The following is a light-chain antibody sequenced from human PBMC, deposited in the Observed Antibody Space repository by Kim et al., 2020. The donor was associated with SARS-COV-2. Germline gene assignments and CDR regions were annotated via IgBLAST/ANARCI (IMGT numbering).Light chain of an antibody. CDR1: QSIDTY. V-gene: IGKV3-11*01. CDR2: DAS. J-gene: IGKJ4*01. CDR3: QQRNSWPPAVT. Sequence: PGERATLSCRASQSIDTYLAWYQQRPGQAPRLLVYDASNRATGIPDRFSGSGSGTDFTLTISSLEPEDFSTYYCQQRNSWPPAVTFGGGTKVDIK.